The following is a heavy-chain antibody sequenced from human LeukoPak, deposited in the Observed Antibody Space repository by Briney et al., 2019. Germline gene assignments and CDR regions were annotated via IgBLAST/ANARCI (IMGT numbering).Heavy chain of an antibody. CDR1: GFTFSDYS. CDR3: VRVPDISAAGNWFDP. D-gene: IGHD6-13*01. V-gene: IGHV3-48*04. J-gene: IGHJ5*02. Sequence: GGSLRLSCAASGFTFSDYSMNWVRLAPGKGLEWVSYISSSSSTIFYADSVKGRFTISRDNAKNSLYLQMNSLRAEDTAVYYCVRVPDISAAGNWFDPWGQGTLVTVSS. CDR2: ISSSSSTI.